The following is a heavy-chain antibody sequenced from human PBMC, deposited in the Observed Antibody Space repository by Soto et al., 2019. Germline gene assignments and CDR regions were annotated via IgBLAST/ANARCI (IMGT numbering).Heavy chain of an antibody. CDR1: GASISGSYYY. CDR3: ATSQKGYNWNYFDH. J-gene: IGHJ4*02. D-gene: IGHD1-20*01. V-gene: IGHV4-39*01. CDR2: VFYTGFT. Sequence: QLQLQESGPGLVKPSETLSLTCAVSGASISGSYYYWAWLRQSPGKGTEWLGSVFYTGFTSYNPSLESRVSVSVDTSTSQFSMKLSAVTAADTAVYYCATSQKGYNWNYFDHWGQGALVTVSS.